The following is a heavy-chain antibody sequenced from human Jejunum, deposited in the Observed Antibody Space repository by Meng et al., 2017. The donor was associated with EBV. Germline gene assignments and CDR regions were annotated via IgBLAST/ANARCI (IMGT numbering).Heavy chain of an antibody. CDR3: ARGGEPDY. CDR2: IYSGGNT. Sequence: EVQLVGSGGDWIQPGGFLRLSCAASGFSVKNNYMSWVRRAPGKGLEWVSVIYSGGNTYYADSVKGRFTISRDDSKNTVFLQMNSLRAEDTAVYYCARGGEPDYWGQGTLVTVSS. V-gene: IGHV3-53*01. D-gene: IGHD3-10*01. CDR1: GFSVKNNY. J-gene: IGHJ4*02.